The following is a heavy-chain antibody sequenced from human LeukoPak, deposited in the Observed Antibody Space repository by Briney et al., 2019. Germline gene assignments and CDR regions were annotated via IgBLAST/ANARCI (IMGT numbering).Heavy chain of an antibody. J-gene: IGHJ6*02. CDR2: IIPIFGTA. CDR1: GGTFSSYA. CDR3: ARGHYDSSGYPRNDYYYGMDV. Sequence: SVKVSCKASGGTFSSYAISWVRQAPGQGLEWVGGIIPIFGTANYAQKFQGRVTITADESTSTAYMELSSLRSEDTAVYYCARGHYDSSGYPRNDYYYGMDVWGQGTTVTVSS. D-gene: IGHD3-22*01. V-gene: IGHV1-69*13.